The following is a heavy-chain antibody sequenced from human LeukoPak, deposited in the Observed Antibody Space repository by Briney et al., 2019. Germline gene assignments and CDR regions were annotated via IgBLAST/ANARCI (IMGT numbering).Heavy chain of an antibody. Sequence: PSETLSLTCAVYGGSFSVYFWSWIRQPPGKGLEWSGEINHSGSTNYNPSLKSRVTISVDTSKNQFSLKLSSVTAADTAVYYCARKYCSGGSCYSARVGYFQHWGQGTLVTVSS. CDR1: GGSFSVYF. CDR2: INHSGST. CDR3: ARKYCSGGSCYSARVGYFQH. V-gene: IGHV4-34*01. D-gene: IGHD2-15*01. J-gene: IGHJ1*01.